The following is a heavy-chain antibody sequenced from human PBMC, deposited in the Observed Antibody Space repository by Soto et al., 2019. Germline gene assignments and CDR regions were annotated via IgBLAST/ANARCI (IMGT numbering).Heavy chain of an antibody. CDR2: IYPGDSET. V-gene: IGHV5-51*01. D-gene: IGHD3-22*01. Sequence: PXESLKISCKGCIYTLTSYGIAWVRQMPGKGLEWMGFIYPGDSETRYSPSLEGQVTISAYKSTSTAYLQWSSLKASDTAMYYCASPSAYGWTLDVWGQGTTVTASS. CDR3: ASPSAYGWTLDV. CDR1: IYTLTSYG. J-gene: IGHJ3*01.